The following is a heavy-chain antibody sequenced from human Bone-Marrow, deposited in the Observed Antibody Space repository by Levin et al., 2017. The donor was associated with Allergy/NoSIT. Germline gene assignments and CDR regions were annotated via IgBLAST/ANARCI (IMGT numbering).Heavy chain of an antibody. CDR1: GYTFSDYY. Sequence: GESLKISCKASGYTFSDYYMHWVRQAPGQGLEWMGWINPNSGGTNYAQKFQGRVNMTRDTSISTAYMELNSLTSDDMAVYYCARSTAGSSSWYYYWGQGTVVTVSS. D-gene: IGHD6-13*01. J-gene: IGHJ4*02. V-gene: IGHV1-2*02. CDR3: ARSTAGSSSWYYY. CDR2: INPNSGGT.